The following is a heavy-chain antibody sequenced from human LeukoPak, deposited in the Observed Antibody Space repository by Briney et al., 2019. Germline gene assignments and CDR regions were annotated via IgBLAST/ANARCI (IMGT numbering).Heavy chain of an antibody. CDR2: IYHGGST. Sequence: SETLSLTCTVSGYSISSGYYWGWIRQSPGKGLEWIGSIYHGGSTYYNPSLRSRVIVSVDTSKNHFSLKMSSVTAADTAVYYCARSIGWWAFDIWGQGTMVTVSS. CDR1: GYSISSGYY. J-gene: IGHJ3*02. D-gene: IGHD2-15*01. V-gene: IGHV4-38-2*02. CDR3: ARSIGWWAFDI.